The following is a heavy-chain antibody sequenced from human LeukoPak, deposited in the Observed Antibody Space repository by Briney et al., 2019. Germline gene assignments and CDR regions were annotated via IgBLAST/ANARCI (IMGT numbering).Heavy chain of an antibody. V-gene: IGHV3-7*03. CDR2: IKQDGSEK. CDR3: ARDRGAGLQGFGVAYYFDY. CDR1: GFTFSSYW. Sequence: PGGSLRLSCAASGFTFSSYWMSWVRQAPGKGLEWVANIKQDGSEKYYVDSVKGRFTISRDNAKNSLYLQMNSLRSDDTAVYYCARDRGAGLQGFGVAYYFDYWGQGTLVTVSS. J-gene: IGHJ4*02. D-gene: IGHD3-3*01.